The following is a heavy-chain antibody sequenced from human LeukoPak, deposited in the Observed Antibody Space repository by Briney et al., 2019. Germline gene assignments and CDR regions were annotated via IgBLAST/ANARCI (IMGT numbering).Heavy chain of an antibody. CDR2: ISSSGSNI. D-gene: IGHD6-13*01. CDR3: ARDSLRQDSSSGNFDY. J-gene: IGHJ4*02. CDR1: GFTFSADS. Sequence: GGSLRLSCAASGFTFSADSMNWVRQAPGKGLEWVSYISSSGSNIDYADSVKGRFTISRDNAKNSLYLQMNSLRDEDTAVYSCARDSLRQDSSSGNFDYWGQGTLVTVSS. V-gene: IGHV3-48*02.